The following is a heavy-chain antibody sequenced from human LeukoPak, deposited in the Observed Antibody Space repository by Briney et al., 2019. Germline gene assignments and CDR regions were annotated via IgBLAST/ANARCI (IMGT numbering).Heavy chain of an antibody. Sequence: GASVKVSCKASGYTFTGYYMHWVRQAPGQGLEWMGWINPNSGGTNYAQKFQGRVTMTRDTSISTAYMKLSRLRSDDTAVYYCAREHYDFWSGPESNWFDPWGQGTLVTVSS. J-gene: IGHJ5*02. V-gene: IGHV1-2*02. CDR2: INPNSGGT. CDR3: AREHYDFWSGPESNWFDP. D-gene: IGHD3-3*01. CDR1: GYTFTGYY.